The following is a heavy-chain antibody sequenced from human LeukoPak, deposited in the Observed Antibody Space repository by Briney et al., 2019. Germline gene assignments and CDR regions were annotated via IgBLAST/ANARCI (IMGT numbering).Heavy chain of an antibody. CDR1: GFTFSDYY. J-gene: IGHJ4*02. CDR2: ISSSGGTI. D-gene: IGHD3-3*01. CDR3: ARFGRSALAPDY. V-gene: IGHV3-11*01. Sequence: GGSLRLSCAASGFTFSDYYMTWIRQAPGKGLEWASYISSSGGTIYYADSVKGRFTISRDNAMNSLYLQMNSLRAEDTAVYYCARFGRSALAPDYWGQGTLVTVSS.